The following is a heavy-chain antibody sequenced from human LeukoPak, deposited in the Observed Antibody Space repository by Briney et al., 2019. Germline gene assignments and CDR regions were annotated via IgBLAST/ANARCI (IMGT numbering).Heavy chain of an antibody. J-gene: IGHJ4*02. CDR1: GFTFSSYA. V-gene: IGHV3-30-3*01. CDR3: AREVNYGGNSFGFDY. CDR2: ISYDGSNK. D-gene: IGHD4-23*01. Sequence: PGRSLRLSCAASGFTFSSYAMHWVRQAPGKGLEWVAVISYDGSNKYYADSVKGRFTISRDNSKNTLYLQMNSLRAEDTAVYYCAREVNYGGNSFGFDYWGQGTLVTVSS.